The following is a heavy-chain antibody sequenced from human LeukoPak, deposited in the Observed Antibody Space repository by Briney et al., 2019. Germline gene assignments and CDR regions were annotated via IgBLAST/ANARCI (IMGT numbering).Heavy chain of an antibody. CDR2: INYSGST. J-gene: IGHJ5*02. CDR3: ARHPRAADWFDP. CDR1: GGSISSYY. V-gene: IGHV4-59*08. D-gene: IGHD6-25*01. Sequence: SETLSLTCTVSGGSISSYYWSWIRQPPGKGLEWIGYINYSGSTNCNPSLKSRVTISVDTSKNQFSLKLSSVTAADTAVYYCARHPRAADWFDPWGQGTLVTVSS.